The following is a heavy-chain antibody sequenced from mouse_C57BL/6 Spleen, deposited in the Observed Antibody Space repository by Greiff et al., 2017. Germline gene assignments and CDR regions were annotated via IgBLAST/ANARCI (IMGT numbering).Heavy chain of an antibody. D-gene: IGHD2-1*01. CDR1: GYTFTSYG. J-gene: IGHJ2*01. CDR2: IYPRRGNT. Sequence: QVQLQQSGAELARPGASVKLSCKASGYTFTSYGISWVKQRTGQGLEWIGEIYPRRGNTYYNEKFKGKATLTADKSSSTAYMELRSLTSEDSAVYFCARGDYYGNYGFDYWGQGTTLTVSS. CDR3: ARGDYYGNYGFDY. V-gene: IGHV1-81*01.